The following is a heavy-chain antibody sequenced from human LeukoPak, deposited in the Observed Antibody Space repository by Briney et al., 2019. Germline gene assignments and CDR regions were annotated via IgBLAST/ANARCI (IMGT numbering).Heavy chain of an antibody. CDR3: ARDREGYSGYDLNYYYYMDV. CDR1: GGSISSYY. Sequence: SETLSLTCTVSGGSISSYYWSWIRQPPGKGLEWIGYIYYSGSTNYNPSLKSRVTISVDTSKNQFSLKLSSVTAADTAVYYCARDREGYSGYDLNYYYYMDVWGKGTTVTVSS. CDR2: IYYSGST. D-gene: IGHD5-12*01. V-gene: IGHV4-59*01. J-gene: IGHJ6*03.